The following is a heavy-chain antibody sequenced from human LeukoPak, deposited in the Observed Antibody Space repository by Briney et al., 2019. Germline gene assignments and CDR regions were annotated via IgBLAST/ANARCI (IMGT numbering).Heavy chain of an antibody. CDR1: GFTFSSYA. CDR2: ISGSGGST. CDR3: AKAPYYYDSSGYWLSFDY. V-gene: IGHV3-23*01. D-gene: IGHD3-22*01. Sequence: GGSLRLSCAASGFTFSSYAMSWVRQAPGKGLEWVSAISGSGGSTHYADSVKGRFTISRDNSKNTLYLQMNSLRAEDTAVYYCAKAPYYYDSSGYWLSFDYWGQGTLVTVSS. J-gene: IGHJ4*02.